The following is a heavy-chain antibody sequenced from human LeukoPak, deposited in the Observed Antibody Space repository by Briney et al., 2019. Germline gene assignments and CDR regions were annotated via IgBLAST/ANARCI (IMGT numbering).Heavy chain of an antibody. Sequence: GASVKVSCKASGGTFSSYAISWVRQAPGQGLEWMGGIIPIFGTANYAQKFQGRVTITADESTSTAYMELSSLRSEDTAVYYCASTLIVVVPATYYYYMDVWGKGTTVTVSS. CDR3: ASTLIVVVPATYYYYMDV. D-gene: IGHD2-2*01. V-gene: IGHV1-69*13. CDR2: IIPIFGTA. CDR1: GGTFSSYA. J-gene: IGHJ6*03.